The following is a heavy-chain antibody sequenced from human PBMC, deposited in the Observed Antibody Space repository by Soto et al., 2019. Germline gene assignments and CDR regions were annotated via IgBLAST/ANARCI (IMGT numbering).Heavy chain of an antibody. CDR2: IYYSGST. CDR1: GYSISSSNW. V-gene: IGHV4-28*01. Sequence: ETLSLTCAVSGYSISSSNWWGWIRQPPGKGLEWIGYIYYSGSTYYNASLKSRVTMSVDTSKNQFSLKLSSVTALDTAVYYCARTLQDYGMDVWGQGTTVTVSS. J-gene: IGHJ6*02. CDR3: ARTLQDYGMDV.